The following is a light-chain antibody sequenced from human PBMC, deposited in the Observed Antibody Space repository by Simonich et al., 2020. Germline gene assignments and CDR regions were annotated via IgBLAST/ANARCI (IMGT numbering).Light chain of an antibody. Sequence: QSALTQPASVSGSPGQSITISCTGTSSDVGSYNLVSWYQQHPGKAPKLMIYEGSQRPSGVSNRFSGSKSGNTASLTISGLQAEDEADYYCCSYAGSSTFNWVFGGGTKLTVL. V-gene: IGLV2-23*03. J-gene: IGLJ3*02. CDR1: SSDVGSYNL. CDR2: EGS. CDR3: CSYAGSSTFNWV.